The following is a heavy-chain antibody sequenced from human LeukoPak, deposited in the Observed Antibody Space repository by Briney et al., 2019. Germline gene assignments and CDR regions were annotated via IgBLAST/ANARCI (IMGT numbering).Heavy chain of an antibody. V-gene: IGHV5-51*01. CDR3: ARLPYCGGDCYPNWFDS. J-gene: IGHJ5*01. D-gene: IGHD2-21*02. CDR1: GYSFTSYW. Sequence: GESLKISCKGSGYSFTSYWIAWVRQMPGKGLECMGIIYPGDSNTKYSPSFQGQVTISADKSIGTAYLQRSSLKASDTAMYYCARLPYCGGDCYPNWFDSWGQGTLVTVSS. CDR2: IYPGDSNT.